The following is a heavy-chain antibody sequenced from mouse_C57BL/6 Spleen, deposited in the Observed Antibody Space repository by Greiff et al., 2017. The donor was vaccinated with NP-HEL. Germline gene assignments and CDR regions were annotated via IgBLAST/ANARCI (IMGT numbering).Heavy chain of an antibody. V-gene: IGHV1-53*01. J-gene: IGHJ2*01. CDR2: INPSNGGT. Sequence: QVHVKQPGTELVKPGASVKLSCKASGYTFTSYWMHWVKQRPGQGLEWIGNINPSNGGTNYNEKFKSKATLTVDKSSSTAYMQLSSLTSEDSAVYYCAREDFIYYGRGFDYWGQGTTLTVSS. D-gene: IGHD2-1*01. CDR3: AREDFIYYGRGFDY. CDR1: GYTFTSYW.